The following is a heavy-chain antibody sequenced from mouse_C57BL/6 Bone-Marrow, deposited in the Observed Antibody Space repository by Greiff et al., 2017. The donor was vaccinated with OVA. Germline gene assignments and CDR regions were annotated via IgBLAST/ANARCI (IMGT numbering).Heavy chain of an antibody. V-gene: IGHV5-6*01. CDR3: ARHFEYDYDDWFAY. CDR2: ISSGGSYT. J-gene: IGHJ3*01. Sequence: EVHLVESGGDLVKPGGSLKLSCAASGFTFSSYGMSWVRQTPDKRLEWVATISSGGSYTSYPDSVKGRFTISRDNAKNTLYLQMSSLKSEDTAMYYCARHFEYDYDDWFAYWGQGTLVTVSA. D-gene: IGHD2-4*01. CDR1: GFTFSSYG.